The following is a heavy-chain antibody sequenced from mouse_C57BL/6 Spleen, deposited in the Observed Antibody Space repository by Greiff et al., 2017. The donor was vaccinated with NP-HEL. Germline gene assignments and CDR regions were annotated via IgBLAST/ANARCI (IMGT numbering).Heavy chain of an antibody. CDR1: GYSITSGYY. CDR3: ARDQITTGSYYYAMDY. Sequence: ESGPGLVKPSQSLSLTCSVTGYSITSGYYWNWIRQFPGNKLEWMGYISYDGSNNYNPSLKNRISITRDTSKNQFFLKLNSVTTEDTATYYCARDQITTGSYYYAMDYWGQGTSVTVSS. V-gene: IGHV3-6*01. CDR2: ISYDGSN. D-gene: IGHD1-1*01. J-gene: IGHJ4*01.